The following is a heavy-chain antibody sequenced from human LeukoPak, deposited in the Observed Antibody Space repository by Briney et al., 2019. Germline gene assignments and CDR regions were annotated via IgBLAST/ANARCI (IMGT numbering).Heavy chain of an antibody. V-gene: IGHV1-46*01. CDR1: GYTFTGYY. Sequence: GASVKVSCKASGYTFTGYYMHWVRQAPGQGLEWMGIINPSGGGTSYAQKFQGRVTMTRDTSTSTVYMELSSLRAEDTAVYYCARDIHEEGWELLDYWGQGTLVTVSS. D-gene: IGHD1-26*01. CDR2: INPSGGGT. CDR3: ARDIHEEGWELLDY. J-gene: IGHJ4*02.